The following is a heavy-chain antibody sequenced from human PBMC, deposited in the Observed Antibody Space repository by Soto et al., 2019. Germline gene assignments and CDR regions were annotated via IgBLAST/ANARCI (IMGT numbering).Heavy chain of an antibody. Sequence: EVHLMESGGGLVQPGGSLRLSCEASGFNIGNYWMSWVRQAPGMGLQWVANIRQDGSATYYVDSVKGRFTISRDNPKNSLYLQLNNLRADDTGVYYCARWSGFGEDYWGQGTLVTVSS. CDR3: ARWSGFGEDY. CDR1: GFNIGNYW. J-gene: IGHJ4*02. V-gene: IGHV3-7*01. D-gene: IGHD3-3*01. CDR2: IRQDGSAT.